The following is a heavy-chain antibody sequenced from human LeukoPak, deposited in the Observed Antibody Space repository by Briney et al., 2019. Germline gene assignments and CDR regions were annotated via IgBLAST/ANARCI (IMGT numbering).Heavy chain of an antibody. CDR3: AKDPKQYSSSWYRDPNWFDP. CDR2: ISYDGSNK. V-gene: IGHV3-30*18. CDR1: GFTFSSYG. J-gene: IGHJ5*02. D-gene: IGHD6-13*01. Sequence: PGGSLRLSCAASGFTFSSYGMHWVRQALGKGLEWVAVISYDGSNKYYADSVKGRFTISRDNSKNTLYLQMNSLRAEDTAVYYCAKDPKQYSSSWYRDPNWFDPWGQGTLVTVSS.